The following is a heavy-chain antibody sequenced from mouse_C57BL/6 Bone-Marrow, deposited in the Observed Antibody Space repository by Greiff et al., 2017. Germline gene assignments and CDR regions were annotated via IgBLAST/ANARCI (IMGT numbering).Heavy chain of an antibody. V-gene: IGHV1-82*01. CDR3: ARFLGLAY. Sequence: QVQLQQSGPELVKPGASVKISCKASGYAFSSSWMNWVQQRPGTGLEWIGRIYPGDGDTNYNGKFKGKATLTADKSSSTAYMQLSSLTAEDSAVYFCARFLGLAYWGQGTLVTVSA. CDR2: IYPGDGDT. J-gene: IGHJ3*01. CDR1: GYAFSSSW.